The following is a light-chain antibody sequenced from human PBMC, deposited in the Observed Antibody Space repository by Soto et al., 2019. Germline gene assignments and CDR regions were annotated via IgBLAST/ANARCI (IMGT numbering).Light chain of an antibody. CDR3: QSYDISLSTWV. CDR2: GNN. V-gene: IGLV1-40*01. Sequence: QAVLTQPLSVSGAPGQRVTISCTGSSSNLGAGYDVQWYQQLPGTAPKFLINGNNNRPSGVPDRFSAPKSGTSASLAITGLQAEDEADYYCQSYDISLSTWVFGGGTKLTVL. CDR1: SSNLGAGYD. J-gene: IGLJ3*02.